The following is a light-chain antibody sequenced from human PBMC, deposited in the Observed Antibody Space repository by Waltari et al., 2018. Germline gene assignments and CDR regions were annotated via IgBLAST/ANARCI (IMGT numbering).Light chain of an antibody. CDR2: DAS. CDR3: QQYNRWPPIT. J-gene: IGKJ5*01. CDR1: QSVSSN. Sequence: EIVMTQSPATLSVSHVETATLSCRASQSVSSNVAWYQKKPGQAPRLLIYDASTRAPSIPARFRGSGSGTEFTLTISSLQSEDFAVYYCQQYNRWPPITFGHGTRLEI. V-gene: IGKV3-15*01.